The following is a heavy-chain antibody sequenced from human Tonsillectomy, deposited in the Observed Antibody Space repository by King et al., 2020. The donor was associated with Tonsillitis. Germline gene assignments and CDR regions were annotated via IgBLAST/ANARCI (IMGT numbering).Heavy chain of an antibody. CDR2: IYYSGST. CDR3: ARQERGAVATYPYYFDY. D-gene: IGHD5-12*01. CDR1: GGSISSSSYY. V-gene: IGHV4-39*07. Sequence: LQLQESGPGLVKPSETLSLTCTVSGGSISSSSYYWGWIRQPPGKGLEWIGSIYYSGSTYYNPSLKSRVTISVDTSKNQFSLKLSSVTAADTAVYYCARQERGAVATYPYYFDYWGQGTLVTVSS. J-gene: IGHJ4*02.